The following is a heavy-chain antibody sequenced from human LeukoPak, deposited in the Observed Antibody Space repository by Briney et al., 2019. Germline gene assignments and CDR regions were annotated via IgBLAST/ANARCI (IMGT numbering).Heavy chain of an antibody. CDR3: ARAAYFRGFDY. J-gene: IGHJ4*02. CDR2: SRNKDSSYTT. CDR1: RFTFSDHF. Sequence: PGGSLRLSCTASRFTFSDHFMDWARQAPEKGLESVTRSRNKDSSYTTEYAASVKGRFTISRDESKNSLYLQMNSLKTEDTAVYYCARAAYFRGFDYWGQGTLVTVSS. V-gene: IGHV3-72*01. D-gene: IGHD2-8*01.